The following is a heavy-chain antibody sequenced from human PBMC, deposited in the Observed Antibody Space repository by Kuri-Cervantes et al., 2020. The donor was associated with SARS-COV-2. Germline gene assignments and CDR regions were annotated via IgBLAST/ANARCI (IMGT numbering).Heavy chain of an antibody. CDR3: ARVPNVVPAAIGEGY. CDR1: EFSFSNYW. V-gene: IGHV3-7*01. Sequence: GGSLRLSCAASEFSFSNYWMTWVRQVPGKGLEWVANIKEDGSQKYYLDSVAGRFTITRDNAKNSLYLQMNSLRAEDTAVYYCARVPNVVPAAIGEGYWGQGTLVTVSS. CDR2: IKEDGSQK. D-gene: IGHD2-2*02. J-gene: IGHJ4*02.